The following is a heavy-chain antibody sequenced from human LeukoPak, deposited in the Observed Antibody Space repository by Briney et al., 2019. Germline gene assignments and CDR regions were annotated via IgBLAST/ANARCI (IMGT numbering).Heavy chain of an antibody. CDR1: GYTFIAYG. V-gene: IGHV1-18*01. Sequence: ASVKVPCKASGYTFIAYGITWVRQAPGQGLEWMGWISAYNGITDYTPNLQGRITMTTDTSTTTAYMELRSLRSDDTAVYYCARAFVGIRGTPAQFEYWGQGTLVTVSS. D-gene: IGHD1-1*01. CDR2: ISAYNGIT. CDR3: ARAFVGIRGTPAQFEY. J-gene: IGHJ4*02.